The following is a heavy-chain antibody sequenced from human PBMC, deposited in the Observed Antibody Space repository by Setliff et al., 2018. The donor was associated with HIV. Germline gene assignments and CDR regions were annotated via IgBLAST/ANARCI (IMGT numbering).Heavy chain of an antibody. D-gene: IGHD3-10*01. J-gene: IGHJ4*02. CDR2: IPLFGTA. CDR3: ARGGDDYGPGTWTFDY. CDR1: GGTFSTYA. V-gene: IGHV1-69*13. Sequence: SVKVSCKASGGTFSTYAIHWVRQAPGQGLEWMGGIPLFGTANYAQKFQGRVRITADESTGTAYMELTRLTSDDTAVYSCARGGDDYGPGTWTFDYWGQGTLVTVSS.